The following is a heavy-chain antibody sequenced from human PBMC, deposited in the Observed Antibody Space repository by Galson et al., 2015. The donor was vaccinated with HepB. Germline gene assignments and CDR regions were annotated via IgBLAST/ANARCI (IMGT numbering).Heavy chain of an antibody. V-gene: IGHV2-26*01. J-gene: IGHJ2*01. CDR1: GFSLTDARRA. CDR3: ARMSYGSGGYGWYFDL. D-gene: IGHD3-22*01. CDR2: IFSGGGG. Sequence: PALVKPTQTLTLTCTVSGFSLTDARRAVSWIRQPPGKALEWLAHIFSGGGGSYSTSLRSGVTISRDTSKSQVVLTMTNMDPVDTATYFCARMSYGSGGYGWYFDLWGRGSLVTVSS.